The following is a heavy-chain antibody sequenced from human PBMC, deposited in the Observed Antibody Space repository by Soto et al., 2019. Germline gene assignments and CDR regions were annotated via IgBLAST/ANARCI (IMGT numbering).Heavy chain of an antibody. Sequence: QVQLVESGGGVVQPGRSLRLSCAASGFTFSSYGMHWVRQAPGKALVWVAVIWYDGSNKYYADSVKGRFTISRDNSKNTLYLHMNSLRAEDTAVYYCARDREYYGLDVWGQGTTVTVSS. CDR1: GFTFSSYG. J-gene: IGHJ6*02. CDR3: ARDREYYGLDV. V-gene: IGHV3-33*01. CDR2: IWYDGSNK. D-gene: IGHD1-26*01.